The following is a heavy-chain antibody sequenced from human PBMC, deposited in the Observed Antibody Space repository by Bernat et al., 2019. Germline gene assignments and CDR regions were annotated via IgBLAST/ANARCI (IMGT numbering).Heavy chain of an antibody. CDR2: IKRKIDGETI. CDR3: TTGYGSDWYG. J-gene: IGHJ4*02. V-gene: IGHV3-15*01. D-gene: IGHD6-13*01. Sequence: QMEESGGGLVKPGGSLRLSCVASGFQISDAWVSWVRQAPGKGLEWIAKIKRKIDGETIDYAGTVKGRFSITREYSKNTAFLQMNSLKTEDTAVYFCTTGYGSDWYGGGQGTLVTVSS. CDR1: GFQISDAW.